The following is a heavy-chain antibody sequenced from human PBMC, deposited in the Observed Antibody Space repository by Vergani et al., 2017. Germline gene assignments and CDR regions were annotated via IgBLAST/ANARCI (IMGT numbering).Heavy chain of an antibody. J-gene: IGHJ5*02. CDR1: GDSISSSNW. Sequence: QVQLQESGPGLVKSSDTLSLTCAVSGDSISSSNWWGWIRQPPGKGLEWIASIYYSGSTYYNPSLKSRVTISVDTSKNQFSLKLSSVTAADTAVYFCARHSTVEWLVKLGWIDPWGQGILVTVSS. D-gene: IGHD6-19*01. CDR3: ARHSTVEWLVKLGWIDP. CDR2: IYYSGST. V-gene: IGHV4-38-2*01.